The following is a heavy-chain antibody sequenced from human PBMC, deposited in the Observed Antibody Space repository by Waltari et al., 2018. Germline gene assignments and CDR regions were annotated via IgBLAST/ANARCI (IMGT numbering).Heavy chain of an antibody. CDR2: ISGSGGST. J-gene: IGHJ5*02. CDR1: GFTFSSYA. D-gene: IGHD6-13*01. V-gene: IGHV3-23*04. CDR3: AKGGAAAGTLGGWFDP. Sequence: EVQLVESGGGLVQPGGSLRLSCAASGFTFSSYAMSWVRQAPGKGLEWVSAISGSGGSTYYADSVKGRFTISRDNSKNTLYLQMNSLRAEDTAVYYCAKGGAAAGTLGGWFDPWGQGTLVTVSS.